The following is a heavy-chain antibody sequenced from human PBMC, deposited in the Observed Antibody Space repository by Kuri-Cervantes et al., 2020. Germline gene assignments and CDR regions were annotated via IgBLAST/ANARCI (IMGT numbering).Heavy chain of an antibody. Sequence: GESLKISCAASGFTFSSYWMHWVRQAPGKGLGGVSRINSDGSSTSYADSVKGRFTISRDNAKNTLYLHMTSLRTDDTALYYCAKDAVAGQYYYYYYMDVWGKGTTVTVSS. J-gene: IGHJ6*03. CDR3: AKDAVAGQYYYYYYMDV. D-gene: IGHD6-19*01. V-gene: IGHV3-74*01. CDR1: GFTFSSYW. CDR2: INSDGSST.